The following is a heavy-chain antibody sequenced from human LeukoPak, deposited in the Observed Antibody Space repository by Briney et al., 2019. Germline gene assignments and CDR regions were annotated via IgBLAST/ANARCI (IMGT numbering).Heavy chain of an antibody. CDR3: AKVGYCSSTSCLGNWFDP. CDR2: ISSSSSTI. D-gene: IGHD2-2*01. V-gene: IGHV3-48*01. Sequence: GGSLRLSCAASGFTFSSYSMNWVRQAPGKGLEWVSCISSSSSTIYYADSVKGRFTISRDNAKNSLYPQMNSLRAEDTAVYYCAKVGYCSSTSCLGNWFDPWGQGTLVTVSS. CDR1: GFTFSSYS. J-gene: IGHJ5*02.